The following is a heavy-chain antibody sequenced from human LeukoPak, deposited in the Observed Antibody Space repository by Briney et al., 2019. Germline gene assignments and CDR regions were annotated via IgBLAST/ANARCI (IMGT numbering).Heavy chain of an antibody. J-gene: IGHJ4*02. V-gene: IGHV3-30*04. Sequence: PGRSLRLSCAASGFTFSSYVMHWVRQAPGKGLEWVAIISYDGSNEYYADSVKGRFTISRDNSKNTLYLQMNSLRAEDTAVYYCAKGDTTWELPHDYWGQGTLVTVSS. CDR2: ISYDGSNE. CDR3: AKGDTTWELPHDY. CDR1: GFTFSSYV. D-gene: IGHD1-26*01.